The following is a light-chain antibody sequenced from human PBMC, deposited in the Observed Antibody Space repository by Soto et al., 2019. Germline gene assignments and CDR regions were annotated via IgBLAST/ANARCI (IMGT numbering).Light chain of an antibody. CDR2: DVT. CDR1: SSDVGGYNY. CDR3: CSHAGSYTYV. V-gene: IGLV2-11*01. J-gene: IGLJ1*01. Sequence: QSALTQPRSVPGSPGQSLTISCTGTSSDVGGYNYVSWYQQHPGKVPKLMIYDVTKRPSGVPDRFSGSKSGNTASLTISGLQSEDEADYYCCSHAGSYTYVFGTGTKLTVL.